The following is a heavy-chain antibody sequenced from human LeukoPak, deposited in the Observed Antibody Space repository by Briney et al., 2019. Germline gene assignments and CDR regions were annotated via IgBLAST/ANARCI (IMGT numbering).Heavy chain of an antibody. CDR2: IYPDDSDT. Sequence: GESLKISCKGSGNSFTSYWIAWVRHMPGKGLEWMGIIYPDDSDTRYNPSFQGQVTISAVKSLSTAYLQWSSLKASDTAMYYCARKPKFSSGWYYFDYWGQGTLVTVSS. CDR1: GNSFTSYW. D-gene: IGHD6-19*01. CDR3: ARKPKFSSGWYYFDY. J-gene: IGHJ4*02. V-gene: IGHV5-51*01.